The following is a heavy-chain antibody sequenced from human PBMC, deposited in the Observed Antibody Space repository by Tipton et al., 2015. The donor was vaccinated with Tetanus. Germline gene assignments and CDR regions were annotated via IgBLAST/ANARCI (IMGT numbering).Heavy chain of an antibody. V-gene: IGHV4-34*01. D-gene: IGHD6-13*01. Sequence: TLSLTCAVYGGSFSGYYWSWIRQPPGKGLEWIGEINHSGSTNYNPSLKSRVTISVDTSKNQFSLKLSSVTAADTAVYYCARGRGAAAGGWFDPWGQGTLVTVSS. CDR3: ARGRGAAAGGWFDP. J-gene: IGHJ5*02. CDR1: GGSFSGYY. CDR2: INHSGST.